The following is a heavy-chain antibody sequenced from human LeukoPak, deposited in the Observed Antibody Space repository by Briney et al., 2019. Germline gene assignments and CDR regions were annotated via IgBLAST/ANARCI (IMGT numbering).Heavy chain of an antibody. V-gene: IGHV4-38-2*02. D-gene: IGHD3-16*01. CDR3: ARPINSYVWSFDY. CDR2: IYHSGST. Sequence: SETLSLTCTVSGYSISSGYYWGWIRQPPGKGLEWIGSIYHSGSTYYNPSLKSRVTISVDTSKNQFSLKLSSVTAADTAVYYCARPINSYVWSFDYWGQGTLVTVSS. J-gene: IGHJ4*02. CDR1: GYSISSGYY.